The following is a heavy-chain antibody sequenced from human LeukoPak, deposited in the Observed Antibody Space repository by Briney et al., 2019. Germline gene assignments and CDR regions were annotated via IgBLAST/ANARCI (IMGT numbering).Heavy chain of an antibody. D-gene: IGHD6-19*01. CDR1: GFTFSDYY. V-gene: IGHV3-11*01. CDR3: ARARSERYSSGWYLGAFDI. J-gene: IGHJ3*02. Sequence: PGGSLRLSCAASGFTFSDYYMSWIRQAPGKGLEWVSYITSGGSTIHYADSVKGRFTISRDNAKNSLYLQMNSLRAEDTAVYYCARARSERYSSGWYLGAFDIWGQGTMVTVSS. CDR2: ITSGGSTI.